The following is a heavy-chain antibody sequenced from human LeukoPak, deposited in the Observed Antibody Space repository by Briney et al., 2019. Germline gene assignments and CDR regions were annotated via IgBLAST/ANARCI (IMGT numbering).Heavy chain of an antibody. CDR3: ARPGRNPNGNFDY. CDR1: GRSISSSSYY. Sequence: SETLSLTCTVSGRSISSSSYYWGWIRQPPGKGLEWIGSIYYSGTTYYNPSLKSRVTISVDTSKNQFSLKLSSVTAADTAVYYCARPGRNPNGNFDYWGQGTLVTVSS. CDR2: IYYSGTT. V-gene: IGHV4-39*01. D-gene: IGHD1-14*01. J-gene: IGHJ4*02.